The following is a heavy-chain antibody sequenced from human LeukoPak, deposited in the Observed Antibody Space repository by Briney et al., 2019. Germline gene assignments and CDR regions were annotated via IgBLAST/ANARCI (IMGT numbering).Heavy chain of an antibody. CDR2: IYSGGST. CDR1: GFTVSSNY. Sequence: GGSLRLSCAASGFTVSSNYMSWVRQAPGKGLEWVSVIYSGGSTYYADSVKGRFTISRDNSKNTLYLQMNSLRAEDTAVYYCARGDYYGSGSYYNLDYWGQGTLVTVSS. CDR3: ARGDYYGSGSYYNLDY. V-gene: IGHV3-66*01. D-gene: IGHD3-10*01. J-gene: IGHJ4*02.